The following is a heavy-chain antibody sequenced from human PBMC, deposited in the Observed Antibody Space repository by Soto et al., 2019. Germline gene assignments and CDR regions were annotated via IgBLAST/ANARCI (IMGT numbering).Heavy chain of an antibody. CDR2: VYHSGTT. CDR1: GGSISSTYW. J-gene: IGHJ4*02. CDR3: ARVYYPTVTNLYYFDY. V-gene: IGHV4-4*02. D-gene: IGHD4-17*01. Sequence: QVQLQESGPGLVKPSGTLSLTCAVSGGSISSTYWWSWVRQPPGKGLEWIGEVYHSGTTHYNPSLKSRVTISVDRSKNQFSLKLSSVTAADTAMYYGARVYYPTVTNLYYFDYWGQGTLVTVSS.